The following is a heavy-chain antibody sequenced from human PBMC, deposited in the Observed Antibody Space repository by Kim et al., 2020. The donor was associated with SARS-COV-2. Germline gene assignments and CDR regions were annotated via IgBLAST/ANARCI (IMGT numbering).Heavy chain of an antibody. Sequence: GGSLRLSCAASGFTFSSYGMHWVRQAPGKGLEWVAVIWYDGSNKYYADSVKGRFTISRDNSKNTLYLQMNSLRAEDTAVYYCARSIAAAGDSFDYWGQGTLVTVSS. CDR3: ARSIAAAGDSFDY. D-gene: IGHD6-13*01. V-gene: IGHV3-33*01. CDR1: GFTFSSYG. J-gene: IGHJ4*02. CDR2: IWYDGSNK.